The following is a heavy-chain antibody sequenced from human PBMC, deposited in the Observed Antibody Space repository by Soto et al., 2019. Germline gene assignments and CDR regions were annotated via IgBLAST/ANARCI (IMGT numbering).Heavy chain of an antibody. J-gene: IGHJ3*02. CDR1: GASISRYN. CDR3: ARLSSGTRRDI. Sequence: SETLSLTCTVSGASISRYNWAWIRRPPGKGLEWIGYIYYSGSTNYNPSLKSRVTISVDTSKNQFSLKLSSVTAADTAVYYCARLSSGTRRDIWGQGTMVTVSS. CDR2: IYYSGST. D-gene: IGHD6-19*01. V-gene: IGHV4-59*01.